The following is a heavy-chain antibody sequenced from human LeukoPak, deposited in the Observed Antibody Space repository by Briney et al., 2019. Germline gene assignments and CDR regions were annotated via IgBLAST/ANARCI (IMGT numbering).Heavy chain of an antibody. CDR3: VKTRGYQSGFDY. CDR2: IGGSGGYHT. CDR1: GSTFSNYG. J-gene: IGHJ4*02. D-gene: IGHD3-22*01. Sequence: GGSLRLSCAASGSTFSNYGMNWVRQTPGKGLEWVSGIGGSGGYHTYYADSVRGRFTISRDNSRNTLYLQMNSLRAEDTAVYYCVKTRGYQSGFDYWGQGTLVTVSS. V-gene: IGHV3-23*01.